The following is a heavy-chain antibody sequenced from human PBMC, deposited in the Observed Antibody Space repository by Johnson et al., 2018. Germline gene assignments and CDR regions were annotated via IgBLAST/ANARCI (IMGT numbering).Heavy chain of an antibody. Sequence: VQLVESGGGLVQXGGSLRLSCAASGFTFSSYDMHWVRQATGKGLEWVSAIGTAGDTYYPGSVKGRFTISRENAKNSLYLQMNSLRAGDTAVYYCARGGGCSSTSCYYYYYMDVWGKGTTVTVSS. CDR2: IGTAGDT. CDR3: ARGGGCSSTSCYYYYYMDV. CDR1: GFTFSSYD. J-gene: IGHJ6*03. V-gene: IGHV3-13*01. D-gene: IGHD2-2*01.